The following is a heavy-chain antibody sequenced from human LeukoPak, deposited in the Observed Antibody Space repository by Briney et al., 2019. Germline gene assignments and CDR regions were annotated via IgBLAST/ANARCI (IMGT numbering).Heavy chain of an antibody. J-gene: IGHJ4*02. Sequence: GEPLKIPGLGSGYTFTIYLIAWVRQMPGQGREWMGIIYSGDSDTRYSPSFQGHVTISADKSISTAYLQWSSLKASDTAMYYCARVGQVDIVATNHLWIGYFDYWGQGTLVTVSS. V-gene: IGHV5-51*01. CDR2: IYSGDSDT. D-gene: IGHD5-12*01. CDR3: ARVGQVDIVATNHLWIGYFDY. CDR1: GYTFTIYL.